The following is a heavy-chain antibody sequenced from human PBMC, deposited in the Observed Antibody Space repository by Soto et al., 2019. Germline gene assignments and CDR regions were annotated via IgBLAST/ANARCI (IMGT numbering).Heavy chain of an antibody. V-gene: IGHV3-23*01. CDR1: GFTFSSYA. J-gene: IGHJ6*02. CDR2: ISGSGGST. CDR3: AKRKYSSSWYDYYYGMDV. D-gene: IGHD6-13*01. Sequence: EVPLLESGGGLVQPGGSLRLSCAASGFTFSSYAMSWVRQAPGKGLEWVSAISGSGGSTYYADSVKGRFTISRDNSKNTLYLQMNSLRAEDTAVYYCAKRKYSSSWYDYYYGMDVWGQGTTVTVSS.